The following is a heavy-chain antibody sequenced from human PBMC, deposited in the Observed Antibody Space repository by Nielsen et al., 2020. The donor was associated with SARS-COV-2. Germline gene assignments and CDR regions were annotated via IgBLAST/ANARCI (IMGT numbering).Heavy chain of an antibody. D-gene: IGHD2-21*02. Sequence: GGSLRLSCAASGFTFDDYAMHWVRQAPGKGLEWVSSINWNSGSIGYADSVKGRFTISRDNAKNSLYLQMNSLRADDAALYYYSKYMYGDPRVFDYWGQGTLVTVSS. J-gene: IGHJ4*02. CDR3: SKYMYGDPRVFDY. V-gene: IGHV3-9*01. CDR1: GFTFDDYA. CDR2: INWNSGSI.